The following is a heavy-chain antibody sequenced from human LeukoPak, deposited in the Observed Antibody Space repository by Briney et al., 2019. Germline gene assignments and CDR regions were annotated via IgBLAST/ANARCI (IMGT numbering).Heavy chain of an antibody. CDR2: IIPIFGTA. CDR3: ASSFREWLVLGYFDY. D-gene: IGHD6-19*01. J-gene: IGHJ4*02. Sequence: SVKVSCTASGGTFSSYAISWVRQAPGQGLEWMGGIIPIFGTANYAQKFQGRVTITADKSTSTAYMELSSLRSEDTAVYYCASSFREWLVLGYFDYWGQGTLVTVSS. V-gene: IGHV1-69*06. CDR1: GGTFSSYA.